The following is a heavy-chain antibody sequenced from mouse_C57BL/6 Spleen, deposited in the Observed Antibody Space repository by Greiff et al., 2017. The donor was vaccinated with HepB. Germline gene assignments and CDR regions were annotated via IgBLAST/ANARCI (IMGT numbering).Heavy chain of an antibody. V-gene: IGHV3-8*01. CDR2: ISYSGST. J-gene: IGHJ4*01. CDR3: ARKRGTAQATYAMDY. Sequence: EVKVVESGPGLAKPSQTLSLTCSVTGYSITSDYWNWIRKFPGNKLEYMGYISYSGSTYYNPSLKSRISITRDTSKNQYYLQLNSVTTEDTATYYCARKRGTAQATYAMDYWGQGTSVTVSS. CDR1: GYSITSDY. D-gene: IGHD3-2*02.